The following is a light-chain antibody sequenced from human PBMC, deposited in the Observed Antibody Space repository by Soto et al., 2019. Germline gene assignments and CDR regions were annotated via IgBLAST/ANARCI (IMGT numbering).Light chain of an antibody. Sequence: DIQMTQSPSTLSASVGDRVTITCRASQSISSWLAWYQQKPGKAPKLLIYDASSLESGVPSRFSGSGSGKECTLTISSLQPDDFATYCCQQYNSYPYTFGQGTKLEIK. CDR3: QQYNSYPYT. J-gene: IGKJ2*01. CDR1: QSISSW. V-gene: IGKV1-5*01. CDR2: DAS.